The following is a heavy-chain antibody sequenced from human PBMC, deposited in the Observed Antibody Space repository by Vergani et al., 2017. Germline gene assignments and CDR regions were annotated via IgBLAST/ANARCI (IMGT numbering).Heavy chain of an antibody. CDR3: AREGSSGWSFDY. Sequence: VQLVESGGGLVKPGGSLRLSCAASGFTFSSYSMNWVRQAPGKGLEWVSSISSSSSYIYYADSVKGRFTISRDNAKNSLYLQMNSLRAEDTAVYYCAREGSSGWSFDYWGQGTLVTVSS. CDR1: GFTFSSYS. D-gene: IGHD6-19*01. J-gene: IGHJ4*02. V-gene: IGHV3-21*01. CDR2: ISSSSSYI.